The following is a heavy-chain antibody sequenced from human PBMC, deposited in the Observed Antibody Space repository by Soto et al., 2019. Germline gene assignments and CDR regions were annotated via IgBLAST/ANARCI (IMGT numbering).Heavy chain of an antibody. J-gene: IGHJ6*02. CDR2: IYYSGST. Sequence: PSETLSLTCTVSGGSISSGGYYWSWIRQHPGKGLEWIGYIYYSGSTYYNPSLKSRVTISVDTSKNQFSLKLSSVTAADTAVYYCARGPPSYSSGWYGPLYGMDVWGQGTTVTVSS. V-gene: IGHV4-31*03. CDR1: GGSISSGGYY. CDR3: ARGPPSYSSGWYGPLYGMDV. D-gene: IGHD6-19*01.